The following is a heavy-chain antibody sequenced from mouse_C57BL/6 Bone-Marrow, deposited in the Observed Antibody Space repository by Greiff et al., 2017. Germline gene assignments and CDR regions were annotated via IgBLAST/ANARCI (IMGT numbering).Heavy chain of an antibody. J-gene: IGHJ4*01. CDR2: IDPSDSYT. Sequence: VQLQQSGAELVKPGASVKLSCKASGYTFTSYWMQWVKQRPGQGLEWIGAIDPSDSYTNYNQKFKGKATLTVDTSYSTAYMQLSSLTSEDSAVYYCASIYYDYDYAMDYWGQGTSVTVSS. CDR3: ASIYYDYDYAMDY. CDR1: GYTFTSYW. D-gene: IGHD2-4*01. V-gene: IGHV1-50*01.